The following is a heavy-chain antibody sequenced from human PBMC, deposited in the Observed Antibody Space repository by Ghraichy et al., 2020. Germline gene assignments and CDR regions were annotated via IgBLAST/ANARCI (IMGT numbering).Heavy chain of an antibody. CDR2: IFYTGGT. J-gene: IGHJ4*02. V-gene: IGHV4-39*02. Sequence: SETLSLTCSVSGDSINSNNYYWGWIRQSPGMGLEWIGSIFYTGGTYYNPSLKSRVTMSVDNSKSHFSLKLTSVTATDTAVYYCARLGPHIAVAGSGGIDSLGQGTLLTVSS. CDR3: ARLGPHIAVAGSGGIDS. CDR1: GDSINSNNYY. D-gene: IGHD6-19*01.